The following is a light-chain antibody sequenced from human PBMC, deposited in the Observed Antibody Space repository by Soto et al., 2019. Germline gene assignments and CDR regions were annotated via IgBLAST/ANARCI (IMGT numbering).Light chain of an antibody. CDR3: QQYGSSPWT. Sequence: EIVLTQSPGTLSLSPGERSTLSCSASQSVSSSYLAWYQQKPGQAPRLLIYGASSRATGIPDRFSGSGSGTDFTLTISRLEPEDFAVFYCQQYGSSPWTFGQGTNVDIK. CDR2: GAS. CDR1: QSVSSSY. V-gene: IGKV3-20*01. J-gene: IGKJ1*01.